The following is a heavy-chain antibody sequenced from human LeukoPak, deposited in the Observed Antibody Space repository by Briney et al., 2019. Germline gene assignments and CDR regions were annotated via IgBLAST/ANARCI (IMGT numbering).Heavy chain of an antibody. J-gene: IGHJ5*02. Sequence: SETLSLTCGVSGGSIGTYWWNWIRQPAGKGLEWIGRFHYSGTANYNPSLKSRVSMSIDMSKNQFFLNLSSVTAADTAIYYCARGSDTSHNWFDPWGLGTLVTVSS. CDR1: GGSIGTYW. CDR3: ARGSDTSHNWFDP. D-gene: IGHD2-2*01. V-gene: IGHV4-4*07. CDR2: FHYSGTA.